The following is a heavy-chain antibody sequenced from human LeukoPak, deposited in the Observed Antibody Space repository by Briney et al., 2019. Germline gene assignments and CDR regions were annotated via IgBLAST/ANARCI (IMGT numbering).Heavy chain of an antibody. CDR1: GSTFSSYA. V-gene: IGHV3-23*01. Sequence: PGGSLRLSCAASGSTFSSYAMSWVRQAPGKGLEWVSTIGGSGGRTHYADSVKGRFTISRDNSKNTLYLQMNSLRAEDTAVYYCAKDRETYCSSSSCFWDWFDPWGQGTLVTVSS. CDR3: AKDRETYCSSSSCFWDWFDP. D-gene: IGHD2-2*01. J-gene: IGHJ5*02. CDR2: IGGSGGRT.